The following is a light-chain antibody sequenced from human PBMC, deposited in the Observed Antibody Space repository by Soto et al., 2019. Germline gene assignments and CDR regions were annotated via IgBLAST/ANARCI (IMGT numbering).Light chain of an antibody. V-gene: IGLV1-44*01. CDR2: SNN. CDR3: AAWDYTLNAYV. J-gene: IGLJ1*01. CDR1: SSNIGSNT. Sequence: QSALTQPPSTSGTPGQRVTFSCSGGSSNIGSNTVNWHQHLPGTAPKLLIYSNNQRPSGVPDRFSGSKSGTSASLAVSGLQSEDEADYYCAAWDYTLNAYVFGTGTKVTVL.